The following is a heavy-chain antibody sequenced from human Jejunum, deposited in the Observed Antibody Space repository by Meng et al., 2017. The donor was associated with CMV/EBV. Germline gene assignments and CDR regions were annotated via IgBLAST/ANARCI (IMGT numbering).Heavy chain of an antibody. CDR3: ARVPSSSGCNWFDP. CDR2: IYYRGST. J-gene: IGHJ5*02. V-gene: IGHV4-30-4*08. CDR1: GGTISSGDYY. Sequence: GGTISSGDYYCRSNRQPPWKVLELVAYIYYRGSTYYNPSLKRRLTVSVDASKNHFSLNLSSVTAADTAVYYCARVPSSSGCNWFDPWGQGSLVTVSS. D-gene: IGHD6-6*01.